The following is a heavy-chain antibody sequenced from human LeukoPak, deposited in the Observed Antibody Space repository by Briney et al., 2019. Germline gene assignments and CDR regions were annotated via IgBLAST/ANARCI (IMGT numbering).Heavy chain of an antibody. CDR2: INPGGGST. J-gene: IGHJ3*02. D-gene: IGHD6-19*01. CDR3: ASTVAGELFAFDI. Sequence: GASVKVSCKASGYTFTSYYMHWVRQAPGQGLEWMGIINPGGGSTSYAQKFQGRVTMTRDTSTSTVYMELSSLRSEDTAVYYCASTVAGELFAFDIWGQGTMVTVSS. V-gene: IGHV1-46*01. CDR1: GYTFTSYY.